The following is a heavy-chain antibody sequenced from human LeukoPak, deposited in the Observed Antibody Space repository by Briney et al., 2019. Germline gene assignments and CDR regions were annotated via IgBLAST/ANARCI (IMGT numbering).Heavy chain of an antibody. CDR3: ARATVSGYYYMDV. CDR2: TNSDGSYT. Sequence: GGSLRLSCVASRFTLSSYWMNWVRQAPGKGLVWVARTNSDGSYTDYADSVKGRFIISRDNAKNTLYLQMNSLRAEDTAVYYCARATVSGYYYMDVWGKGTTVTVSS. D-gene: IGHD1-26*01. J-gene: IGHJ6*03. V-gene: IGHV3-74*01. CDR1: RFTLSSYW.